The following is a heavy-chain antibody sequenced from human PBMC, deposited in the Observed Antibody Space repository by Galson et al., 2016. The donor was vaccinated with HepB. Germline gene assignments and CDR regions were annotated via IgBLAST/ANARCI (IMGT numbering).Heavy chain of an antibody. J-gene: IGHJ6*02. CDR3: ASPTRRPHGMDA. V-gene: IGHV3-53*01. Sequence: SLRLPCAASGFTVSSNYMTWVRQAPGKGPGWVSIIYSGGITHYTDSVRGRFTITRDNPKNTRFLPMNSLRAEDSAVYYCASPTRRPHGMDAWGQGTTVIVSS. CDR2: IYSGGIT. CDR1: GFTVSSNY. D-gene: IGHD6-25*01.